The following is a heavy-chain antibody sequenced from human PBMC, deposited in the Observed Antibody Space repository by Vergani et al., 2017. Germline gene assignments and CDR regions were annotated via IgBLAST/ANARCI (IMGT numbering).Heavy chain of an antibody. CDR3: ARSIGSSTSCSRQLCLYYYMDV. D-gene: IGHD2-2*01. CDR2: MNPNSGNT. J-gene: IGHJ6*03. Sequence: QVQLVQSGAEVKKPGASVKVSCKASGYTFTSYDINWVRQATGQGLEWMGWMNPNSGNTGYAQKFQGRVTMTRNTSISTAYMELSSLRAEDTAVYYCARSIGSSTSCSRQLCLYYYMDVWGKGTTVTVSS. V-gene: IGHV1-8*01. CDR1: GYTFTSYD.